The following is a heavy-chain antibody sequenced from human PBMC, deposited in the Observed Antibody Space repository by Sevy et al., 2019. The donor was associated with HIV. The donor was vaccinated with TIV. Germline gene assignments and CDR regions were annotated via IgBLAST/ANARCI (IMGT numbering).Heavy chain of an antibody. D-gene: IGHD2-8*01. CDR2: IFPGDSDT. V-gene: IGHV5-51*01. Sequence: GESLKISCKGSGYDFSTSWIAWVRQMPGKGLELMGIIFPGDSDTRYSPSFQGQVTISADKSIRTSYLQWRSLKASDTAIYDCARRGIVLRGGDYFYYGLDVWGQGTTVTVSS. J-gene: IGHJ6*02. CDR1: GYDFSTSW. CDR3: ARRGIVLRGGDYFYYGLDV.